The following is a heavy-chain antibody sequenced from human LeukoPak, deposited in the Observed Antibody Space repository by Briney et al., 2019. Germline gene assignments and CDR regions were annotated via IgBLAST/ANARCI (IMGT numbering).Heavy chain of an antibody. V-gene: IGHV3-7*01. CDR2: IKQDGSEK. D-gene: IGHD1-26*01. J-gene: IGHJ6*03. CDR1: GFTFSSYW. Sequence: QPGGSLRLSCAASGFTFSSYWMSWVRQAPGKGLEWVANIKQDGSEKYYVDSVKGRFTISRDNAKNSLYLQMSSLRAEDTAVYYCARDTGGSYLAYYYYMDVWGKGTTVTVSS. CDR3: ARDTGGSYLAYYYYMDV.